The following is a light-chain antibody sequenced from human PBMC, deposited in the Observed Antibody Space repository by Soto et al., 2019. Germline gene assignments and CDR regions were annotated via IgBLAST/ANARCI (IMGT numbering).Light chain of an antibody. V-gene: IGKV3-15*01. J-gene: IGKJ2*01. Sequence: EIVMTQSPATLSVSPGERATLSCRASQSVSRNLAWYQQKPGQAPRLLIYGASTRATGIPARFSGSGSGTEFTLTISSLPSEDFAVYYCQEYNNWPPYTFGQGTKLEIK. CDR3: QEYNNWPPYT. CDR1: QSVSRN. CDR2: GAS.